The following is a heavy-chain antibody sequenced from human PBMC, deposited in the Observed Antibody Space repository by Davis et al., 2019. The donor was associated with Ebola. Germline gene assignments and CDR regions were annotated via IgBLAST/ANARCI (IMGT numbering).Heavy chain of an antibody. D-gene: IGHD3-22*01. J-gene: IGHJ4*02. CDR3: ARLSGVIITTLHYVAFDF. Sequence: GESLKISCQASGYKFTTYWIGWVRQMPGKGLEWMGVIYPRDSDARYSPSFQGQVTISVDKSISTAYLQWSSLKASDTATYYCARLSGVIITTLHYVAFDFWGQGTLLTVSS. CDR1: GYKFTTYW. CDR2: IYPRDSDA. V-gene: IGHV5-51*01.